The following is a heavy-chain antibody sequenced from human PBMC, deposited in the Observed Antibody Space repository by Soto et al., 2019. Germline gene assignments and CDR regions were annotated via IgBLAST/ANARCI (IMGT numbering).Heavy chain of an antibody. J-gene: IGHJ6*02. CDR2: IWYDGSNE. D-gene: IGHD3-3*01. CDR3: ARDPNSYYDFGSGPIHYYYYGMDV. CDR1: GFTFSSYG. V-gene: IGHV3-33*01. Sequence: GETLSLTCAASGFTFSSYGMHCVRQAPGKGLEWVAVIWYDGSNEYYADSVKGLFTTSRYNSNNTMYLQKNSLRAEDTGVFYCARDPNSYYDFGSGPIHYYYYGMDVWGQGTTVTVS.